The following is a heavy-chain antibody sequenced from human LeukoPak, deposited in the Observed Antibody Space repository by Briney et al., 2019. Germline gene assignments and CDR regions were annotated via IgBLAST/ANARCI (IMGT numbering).Heavy chain of an antibody. CDR1: GGSISSYY. V-gene: IGHV4-4*07. CDR2: IYTSGST. D-gene: IGHD3-22*01. CDR3: ARGDRADWYFDL. Sequence: SETLSLTCSVSGGSISSYYWSWIRQPAGKGLEWIGRIYTSGSTNYNPSLKSRFPMSGDTSKNQFSLKLSSVTAADTAVYYRARGDRADWYFDLWGRGTLVTVSS. J-gene: IGHJ2*01.